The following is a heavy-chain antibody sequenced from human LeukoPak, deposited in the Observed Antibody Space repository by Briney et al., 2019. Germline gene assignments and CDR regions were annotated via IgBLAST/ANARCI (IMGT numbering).Heavy chain of an antibody. D-gene: IGHD1-14*01. CDR2: VNSGGST. CDR1: GFTFTSYS. CDR3: AKQGHTHHNTFDI. Sequence: PGGSLRLSCAASGFTFTSYSMSWVRQAPGKGLEWVSAVNSGGSTYFADSVKGRFTISRDNSQNTLFLQMNSLRAEDTAIYYCAKQGHTHHNTFDIWGQGTMVIVSS. J-gene: IGHJ3*02. V-gene: IGHV3-23*01.